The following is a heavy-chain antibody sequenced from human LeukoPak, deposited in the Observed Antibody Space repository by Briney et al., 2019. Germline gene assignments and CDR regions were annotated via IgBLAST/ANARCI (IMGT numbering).Heavy chain of an antibody. Sequence: GGSLRLSCAASGFTFSSYSMNWVRQAPGKGLEWVSSISSSSSYIYYADSVKGRFTISRDNAKNSLYLQMSSLRAEDTAVYYRARVNGGKQYYFDYWGQGTLVTVSS. V-gene: IGHV3-21*01. CDR3: ARVNGGKQYYFDY. CDR1: GFTFSSYS. D-gene: IGHD4-23*01. CDR2: ISSSSSYI. J-gene: IGHJ4*02.